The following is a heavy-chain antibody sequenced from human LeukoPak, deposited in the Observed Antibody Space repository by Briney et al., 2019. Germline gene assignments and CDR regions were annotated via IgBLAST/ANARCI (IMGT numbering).Heavy chain of an antibody. CDR2: IYYSGST. D-gene: IGHD2-21*01. J-gene: IGHJ4*02. CDR3: ARAQSIPGRYYFDY. Sequence: SETLSLTCTVSGGSVSSGSYYWSWIRQPPGKGLEWIGYIYYSGSTNYNPSLKSQVTISVDTSKNQFSLKLSSVTAADTAVYYCARAQSIPGRYYFDYWGQGTLVTVPS. V-gene: IGHV4-61*01. CDR1: GGSVSSGSYY.